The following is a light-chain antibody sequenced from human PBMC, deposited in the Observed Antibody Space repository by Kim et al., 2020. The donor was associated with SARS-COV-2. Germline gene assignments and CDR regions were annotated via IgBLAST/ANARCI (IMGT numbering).Light chain of an antibody. CDR2: KAS. Sequence: ASVEDRVTITCRASQSISSWLAWYQQKPGKAPKLLIYKASSLESVVPSRFSGSGSGTEFTLTISSLQPDDFATYYCQQYNSYAGTFGQGTKVDIK. J-gene: IGKJ1*01. CDR1: QSISSW. CDR3: QQYNSYAGT. V-gene: IGKV1-5*03.